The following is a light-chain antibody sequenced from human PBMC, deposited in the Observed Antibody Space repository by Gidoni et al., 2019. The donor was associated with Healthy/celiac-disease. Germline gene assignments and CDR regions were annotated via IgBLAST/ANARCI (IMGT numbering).Light chain of an antibody. CDR2: CAS. CDR1: QSVGRDF. Sequence: DNVLTQSPGTLSLSQGERATLSCRASQSVGRDFLAWFQQKPGQAPRLLIRCASSRATGIPDRFSGSGSVTDFSLTISRVDPEDFAVYYCQQYASSPITFGGGTKVDVK. CDR3: QQYASSPIT. J-gene: IGKJ4*01. V-gene: IGKV3-20*01.